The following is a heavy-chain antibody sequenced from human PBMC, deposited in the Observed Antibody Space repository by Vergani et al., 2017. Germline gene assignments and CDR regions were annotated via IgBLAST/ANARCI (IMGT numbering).Heavy chain of an antibody. CDR3: ASQYYDFWSGRD. V-gene: IGHV3-66*04. D-gene: IGHD3-3*01. CDR1: GFTVSSHY. Sequence: QLVESGGDLVQPGGSLRLSCAVSGFTVSSHYMSWVRQAPGKGLEWVSVIFSGGYTYYADSVKGRFTISRDDYKNSLYLQMNSLRAEDTAVYYCASQYYDFWSGRDWGQGTLVTVSS. CDR2: IFSGGYT. J-gene: IGHJ1*01.